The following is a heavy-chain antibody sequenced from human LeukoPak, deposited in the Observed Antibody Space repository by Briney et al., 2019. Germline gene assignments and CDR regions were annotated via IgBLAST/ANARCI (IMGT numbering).Heavy chain of an antibody. CDR1: GYTFTSYG. D-gene: IGHD6-13*01. CDR2: ISAYNGNT. J-gene: IGHJ5*02. Sequence: GASVKVSCKASGYTFTSYGISWVRPAPGQGLEGMGWISAYNGNTNYAQKLQGRVTMTTDTSTSTAYMELRSLRSDDTAVYYCARAASRRDNWFDRWGQGTLVTVSS. V-gene: IGHV1-18*04. CDR3: ARAASRRDNWFDR.